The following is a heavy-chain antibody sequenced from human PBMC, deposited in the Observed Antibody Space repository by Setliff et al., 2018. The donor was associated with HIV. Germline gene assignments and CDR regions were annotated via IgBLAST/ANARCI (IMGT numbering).Heavy chain of an antibody. V-gene: IGHV4-4*02. Sequence: SETLSLTCAVSGGAIDDINWWNWVRQSPGKGLEWIGEIYHSGTTNYNPSLKSRVTISVDKSKNQFSLILSSVTAADTAVYYCAGIIATPGTTWGQGTLVTVSS. CDR1: GGAIDDINW. CDR2: IYHSGTT. J-gene: IGHJ1*01. D-gene: IGHD6-13*01. CDR3: AGIIATPGTT.